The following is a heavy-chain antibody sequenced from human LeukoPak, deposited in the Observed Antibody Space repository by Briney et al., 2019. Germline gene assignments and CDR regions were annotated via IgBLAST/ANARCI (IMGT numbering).Heavy chain of an antibody. J-gene: IGHJ4*02. D-gene: IGHD4-17*01. CDR3: ARTTSLTASGYDC. CDR2: VNPYNGDR. V-gene: IGHV1-8*03. Sequence: ASVKVSCKTSGYTFTTYHINWVRQATGQGLEWLGWVNPYNGDRGYTQKFQGRLSITSDTSISTAYMELSSLKSDDTAVYFCARTTSLTASGYDCWGQGTLVTVSS. CDR1: GYTFTTYH.